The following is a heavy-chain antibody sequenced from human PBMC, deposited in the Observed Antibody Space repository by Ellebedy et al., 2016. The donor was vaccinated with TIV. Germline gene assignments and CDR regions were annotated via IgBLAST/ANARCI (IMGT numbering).Heavy chain of an antibody. CDR3: ARDYHFWSGYYFDY. V-gene: IGHV1-18*01. D-gene: IGHD3-3*01. Sequence: ASVKVSCXASGYTFTSYGISWVRQAPGQGLEWMGWISAYNGNTNYAQKLQGRVTMTTDTSTSTAYMELRSLRSDDTAVYYCARDYHFWSGYYFDYWGQGTLVTVSS. J-gene: IGHJ4*02. CDR2: ISAYNGNT. CDR1: GYTFTSYG.